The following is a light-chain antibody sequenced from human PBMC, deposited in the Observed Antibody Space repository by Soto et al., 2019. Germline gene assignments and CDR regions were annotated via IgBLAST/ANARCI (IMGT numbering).Light chain of an antibody. Sequence: QSVLTQPPSVSGAPGQRVTISCTGSSSNIGAGYDVHWYQQLPGTAPKLLIYGNSNRPSGVPDRFSGSKSGTSASLAITGLQDEDEAEYYCQSYDSSLSGHVVFGGGTKLTVL. CDR2: GNS. CDR3: QSYDSSLSGHVV. CDR1: SSNIGAGYD. V-gene: IGLV1-40*01. J-gene: IGLJ2*01.